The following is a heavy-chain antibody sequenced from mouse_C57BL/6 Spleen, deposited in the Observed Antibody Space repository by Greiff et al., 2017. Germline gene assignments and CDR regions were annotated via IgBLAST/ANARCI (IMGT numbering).Heavy chain of an antibody. J-gene: IGHJ3*01. Sequence: VKVVESGPELVKPGASVKISCKASGYAFSSSWMNWVKQRPGKGLEWIGRIYPGDGDTNYNGKFKGKATLTADKSSSTAYMQLSSLTSEDSAVYFCARWDYDGFAYWGQGTLVTVSA. CDR2: IYPGDGDT. CDR3: ARWDYDGFAY. CDR1: GYAFSSSW. D-gene: IGHD2-4*01. V-gene: IGHV1-82*01.